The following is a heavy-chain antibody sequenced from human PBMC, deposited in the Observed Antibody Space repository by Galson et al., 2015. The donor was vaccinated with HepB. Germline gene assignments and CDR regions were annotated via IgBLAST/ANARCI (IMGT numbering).Heavy chain of an antibody. Sequence: SLRLSCAASEFTFSNYVMHWVRQAPGKGLEWVAVIWYDGSNKYYADSVKGRFTISRDNSKNMLYLHMNSLRAEDTAVYYCARDATYYFDYWGQGTLVIVSS. J-gene: IGHJ4*02. CDR1: EFTFSNYV. CDR3: ARDATYYFDY. V-gene: IGHV3-33*01. D-gene: IGHD2-21*01. CDR2: IWYDGSNK.